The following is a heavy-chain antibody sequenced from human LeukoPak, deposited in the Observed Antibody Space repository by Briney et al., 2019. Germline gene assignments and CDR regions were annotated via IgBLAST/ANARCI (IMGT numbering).Heavy chain of an antibody. J-gene: IGHJ4*02. V-gene: IGHV3-11*04. CDR3: GRGHWGLDY. CDR2: ISNSGSSI. D-gene: IGHD7-27*01. CDR1: GFTVSGNY. Sequence: GGSLRLSCTASGFTVSGNYMNWVRPAPGKGLEWVSYISNSGSSIYYADSVKGRFTTSRDNAKSSLYLQMNSLRAEDTAVYYCGRGHWGLDYWGQGALVTVSS.